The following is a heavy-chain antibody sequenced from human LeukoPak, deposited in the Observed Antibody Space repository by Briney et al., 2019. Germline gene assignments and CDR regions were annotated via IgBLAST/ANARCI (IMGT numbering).Heavy chain of an antibody. CDR2: ISGSGGST. D-gene: IGHD3-16*01. CDR1: GFTFSSYA. Sequence: PGGSLRLSCAASGFTFSSYAMSWVRQAPGKELEWVSAISGSGGSTYYADSVKGRFTISRDNSKNTLYLQMNSLRAEDTAVYYCAKWITFGGANWFDPWGQGTLVTVSS. CDR3: AKWITFGGANWFDP. J-gene: IGHJ5*02. V-gene: IGHV3-23*01.